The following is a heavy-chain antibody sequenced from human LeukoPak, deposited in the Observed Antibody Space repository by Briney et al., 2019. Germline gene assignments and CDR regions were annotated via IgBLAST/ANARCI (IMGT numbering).Heavy chain of an antibody. CDR1: GGSISSYY. J-gene: IGHJ4*02. CDR3: ARHEMANDY. CDR2: IYYSGST. D-gene: IGHD5-24*01. Sequence: PSETLSLTCTVSGGSISSYYWSWIRQPPGKGLEWIGYIYYSGSTNYNPSLKSRVTISVDTSKNQFSLKLSSVTAADTAVYYCARHEMANDYWGQGTLVTVSS. V-gene: IGHV4-59*08.